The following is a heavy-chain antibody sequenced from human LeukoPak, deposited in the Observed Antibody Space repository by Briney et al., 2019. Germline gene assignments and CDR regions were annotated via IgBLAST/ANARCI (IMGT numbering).Heavy chain of an antibody. CDR3: ARVGSGSYFLDY. CDR2: MNPNSGNT. J-gene: IGHJ4*02. CDR1: GYTFTSYD. V-gene: IGHV1-8*01. D-gene: IGHD3-10*01. Sequence: ASVKASCKASGYTFTSYDINWVRQATGQGLEWMGWMNPNSGNTGYAQKFQGRVTMTRNTSISTAYMELSSLRSEDTAVYYCARVGSGSYFLDYWGQGTLVTVSS.